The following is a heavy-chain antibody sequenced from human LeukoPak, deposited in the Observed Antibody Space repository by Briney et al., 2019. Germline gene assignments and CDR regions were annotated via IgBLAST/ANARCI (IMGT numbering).Heavy chain of an antibody. CDR2: IYYSGST. V-gene: IGHV4-59*01. D-gene: IGHD1-1*01. CDR1: GGSISSYY. Sequence: PSETLSLTCTVSGGSISSYYWSWIRQPPGKGLEWIGYIYYSGSTNYNPSLKSRVTISVDTSKNQFSLKLSSVTAADTAVYYCASLGTTGTANDAFDIWGQGTMVTVSS. CDR3: ASLGTTGTANDAFDI. J-gene: IGHJ3*02.